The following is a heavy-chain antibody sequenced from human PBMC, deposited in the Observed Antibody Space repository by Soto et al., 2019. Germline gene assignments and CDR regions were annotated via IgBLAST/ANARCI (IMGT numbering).Heavy chain of an antibody. CDR2: IKSKTDGGTT. Sequence: GGSLRLSCAASGFTFSNAWMNWVRQAPGKGLEWVGRIKSKTDGGTTDYAAPVKGRFTISRDDSKNTLYLQMNSLKTEDTAVYYCTSSIVPAAHYYYYGMDVWGQGTTVTVSS. D-gene: IGHD2-2*01. J-gene: IGHJ6*02. CDR1: GFTFSNAW. V-gene: IGHV3-15*07. CDR3: TSSIVPAAHYYYYGMDV.